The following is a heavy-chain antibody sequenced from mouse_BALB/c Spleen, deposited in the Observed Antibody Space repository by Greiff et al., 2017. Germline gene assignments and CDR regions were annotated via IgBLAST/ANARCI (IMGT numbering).Heavy chain of an antibody. CDR3: ARHGNYGYDVAY. V-gene: IGHV5-12-1*01. D-gene: IGHD2-2*01. CDR1: GFAFSSYD. J-gene: IGHJ3*01. CDR2: ISSGGGST. Sequence: EVMLVESGGGLVKPGGSLKLSCAASGFAFSSYDMSWVRQTPEKRLEWVAYISSGGGSTYYPDTVKGRFTISRDNAKNTLYLQMSSLKSEDTAMYYCARHGNYGYDVAYWGQGTLVTVSA.